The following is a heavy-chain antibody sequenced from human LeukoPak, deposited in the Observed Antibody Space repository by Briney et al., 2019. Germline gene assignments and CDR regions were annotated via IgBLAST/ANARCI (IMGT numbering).Heavy chain of an antibody. CDR1: GFTFSDYY. J-gene: IGHJ6*02. Sequence: GGSLRLSCAASGFTFSDYYMSWIRQAPGKGLEWVSYISSSGSTIYYADSVKGRFTISRDNAKNSLYLQMNSLRAEDTAVYYCAREKGVRITIFGVVYYGMGVWGQGTTVTVSS. CDR2: ISSSGSTI. V-gene: IGHV3-11*01. D-gene: IGHD3-3*01. CDR3: AREKGVRITIFGVVYYGMGV.